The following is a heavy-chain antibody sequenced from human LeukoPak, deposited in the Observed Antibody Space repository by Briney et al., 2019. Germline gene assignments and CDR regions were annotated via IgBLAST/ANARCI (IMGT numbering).Heavy chain of an antibody. V-gene: IGHV3-7*04. D-gene: IGHD4-17*01. CDR2: IKQDGSEK. Sequence: PGGSLRLSCAASGFTFSSYWMSWVRQAPGKGLEWVANIKQDGSEKYYVDSVKGRFTISRDNAKNSLYLQRNSLRAEDTAVYYCARVDYGDYPGYWGQGTLVTVSS. CDR1: GFTFSSYW. J-gene: IGHJ4*02. CDR3: ARVDYGDYPGY.